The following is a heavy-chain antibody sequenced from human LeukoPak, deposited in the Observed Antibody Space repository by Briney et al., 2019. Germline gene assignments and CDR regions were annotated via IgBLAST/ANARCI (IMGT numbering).Heavy chain of an antibody. J-gene: IGHJ4*02. CDR3: AKDVAYSSTWYPFDY. CDR2: IGASGGST. V-gene: IGHV3-23*01. D-gene: IGHD6-13*01. Sequence: GGSLRLSCAASGFTFSTYAMNWVRQAPGKGLEWVSTIGASGGSTYYADSVKGRFTISRDNSKKTLYLQMNSLRAEDTAVYYCAKDVAYSSTWYPFDYWGQGTLVTVSS. CDR1: GFTFSTYA.